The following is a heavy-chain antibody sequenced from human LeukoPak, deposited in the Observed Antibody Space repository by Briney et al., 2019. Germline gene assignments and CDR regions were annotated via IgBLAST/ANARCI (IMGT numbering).Heavy chain of an antibody. CDR3: ARGPSTYYYDSSGLKGPDY. CDR2: MNPNSGNT. V-gene: IGHV1-8*01. J-gene: IGHJ4*02. CDR1: GYTFTSYD. D-gene: IGHD3-22*01. Sequence: ASVKVSCKASGYTFTSYDINWVRQATGQGLEWMGWMNPNSGNTGYAQKFQGRVTMTRNTSISTAYMELSSLRSEDTAVYYCARGPSTYYYDSSGLKGPDYWGQGTLVTVSS.